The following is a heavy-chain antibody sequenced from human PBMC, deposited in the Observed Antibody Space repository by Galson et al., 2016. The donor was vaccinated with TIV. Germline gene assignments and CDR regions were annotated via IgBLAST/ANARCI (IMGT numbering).Heavy chain of an antibody. D-gene: IGHD3-16*01. CDR2: ICYDGTNK. CDR1: GFTFSSYG. Sequence: SLRLSCAASGFTFSSYGMHWVRQALGKGLEWVAVICYDGTNKIYADSVKDRFTISRDDPKNTLYLEMNSLGAEETAIYYFARDWLWEGPQSCFGSWGQGTLVTVSS. J-gene: IGHJ5*01. V-gene: IGHV3-33*01. CDR3: ARDWLWEGPQSCFGS.